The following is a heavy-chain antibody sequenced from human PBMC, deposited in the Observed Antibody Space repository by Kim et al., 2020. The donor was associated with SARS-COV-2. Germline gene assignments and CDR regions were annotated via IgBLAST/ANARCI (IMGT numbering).Heavy chain of an antibody. D-gene: IGHD4-17*01. CDR2: IIPIFGTA. J-gene: IGHJ4*02. Sequence: SVKVSCKASGGTFSSYAISWVRQAPGQGLEWMGGIIPIFGTANYAQKFQGRVTITADESTSTAYMELSSLRSEDTAVYYCARGSLYGDYVSPVDYWGQGTLVTVSS. CDR3: ARGSLYGDYVSPVDY. V-gene: IGHV1-69*13. CDR1: GGTFSSYA.